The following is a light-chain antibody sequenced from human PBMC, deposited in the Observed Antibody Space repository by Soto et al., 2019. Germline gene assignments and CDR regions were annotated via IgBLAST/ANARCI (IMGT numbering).Light chain of an antibody. CDR3: QQYGSSPPWT. CDR2: STS. V-gene: IGKV3-20*01. Sequence: EVVLTQSPGTLSLSPGERGTLSCRASQRFGSSNLAWYQQKPGQAPRLLIYSTSSRATGIPDRFSGSVSGTGFTLTISRLEPEDFAVYYCQQYGSSPPWTFGQGTKVEIK. J-gene: IGKJ1*01. CDR1: QRFGSSN.